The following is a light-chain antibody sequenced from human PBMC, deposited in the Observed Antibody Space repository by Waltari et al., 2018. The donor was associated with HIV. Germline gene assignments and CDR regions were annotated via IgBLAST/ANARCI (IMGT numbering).Light chain of an antibody. CDR3: SSYTSTSTGV. CDR1: SSDVGGYNY. J-gene: IGLJ2*01. Sequence: QSALTQPASVSGSPGQSITISCTGTSSDVGGYNYFSWYQQHPGKAPKLMIYDVTKRPSGVYNRFSGSKSGNTASLTISGLQAEDEADYYCSSYTSTSTGVIGGGTKLTVL. V-gene: IGLV2-14*03. CDR2: DVT.